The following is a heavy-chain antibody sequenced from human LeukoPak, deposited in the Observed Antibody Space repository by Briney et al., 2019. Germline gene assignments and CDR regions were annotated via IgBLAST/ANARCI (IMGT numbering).Heavy chain of an antibody. CDR2: IDYDSSHI. J-gene: IGHJ4*02. V-gene: IGHV3-21*01. Sequence: GGSLRLSCAASGFTFSTSAMNWVRQVPGKGLEWVSSIDYDSSHIYYAASVRGRFTISRDNARNSVYLQMNSLRVEDTAVYDCARDALRYLRVGHYDYWGQGTLVAVSS. D-gene: IGHD3-9*01. CDR3: ARDALRYLRVGHYDY. CDR1: GFTFSTSA.